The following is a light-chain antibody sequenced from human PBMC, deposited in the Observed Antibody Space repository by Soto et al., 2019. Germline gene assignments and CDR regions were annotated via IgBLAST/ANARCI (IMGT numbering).Light chain of an antibody. J-gene: IGLJ1*01. V-gene: IGLV2-8*01. CDR1: SSDVGDDNY. Sequence: QSAMTQPPSASGSPGQSVTISCTGTSSDVGDDNYVSWYQRHPGKAPKLMISEVSKRPSGVPDRFSGSKSGNTASLAINGLQSEDEADYYCASWDDTLNAYVFGAGTKLTVL. CDR3: ASWDDTLNAYV. CDR2: EVS.